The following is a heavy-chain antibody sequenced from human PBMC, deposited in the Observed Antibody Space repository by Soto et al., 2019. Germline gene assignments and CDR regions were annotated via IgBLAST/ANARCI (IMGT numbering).Heavy chain of an antibody. D-gene: IGHD2-2*01. Sequence: SETLSLTCAVYGGSFSGYYWSWIRQPPGKGLEWIGEINHSGSTNYNPSLKSRVTISVDTSKNQFSLKLSSVTAADTAVYYCARVPDIVVVPAAPNYMDVWGKGTTVTVSS. CDR1: GGSFSGYY. J-gene: IGHJ6*03. V-gene: IGHV4-34*01. CDR3: ARVPDIVVVPAAPNYMDV. CDR2: INHSGST.